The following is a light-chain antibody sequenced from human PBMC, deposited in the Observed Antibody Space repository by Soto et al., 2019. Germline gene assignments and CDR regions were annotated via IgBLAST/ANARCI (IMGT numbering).Light chain of an antibody. CDR3: QSYDSSLSGSV. V-gene: IGLV1-40*01. J-gene: IGLJ1*01. CDR2: VNT. CDR1: SSNIGAGYD. Sequence: QSVLTQPPSVSGAPGQRVTISCTGSSSNIGAGYDVHWYQQLPGTAPKLLIYVNTNRPSGVPGRFSGSKSGTSASLAITGLXAEDEAGYYCQSYDSSLSGSVFGTGTKVTVL.